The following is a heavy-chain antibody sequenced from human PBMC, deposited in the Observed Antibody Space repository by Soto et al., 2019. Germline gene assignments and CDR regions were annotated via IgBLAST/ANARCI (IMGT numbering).Heavy chain of an antibody. CDR3: AKGSVQVLFWSGSHLDY. Sequence: VGSLRLSCAASGFTFSSYAMSWVRQAPGKGLEWVSAISGSGGSTYYADSVKGRFTTSRDNSKNTLYLQMNSLRAEDTAVYYCAKGSVQVLFWSGSHLDYWGQGTLVTVSS. D-gene: IGHD3-3*01. J-gene: IGHJ4*02. V-gene: IGHV3-23*01. CDR1: GFTFSSYA. CDR2: ISGSGGST.